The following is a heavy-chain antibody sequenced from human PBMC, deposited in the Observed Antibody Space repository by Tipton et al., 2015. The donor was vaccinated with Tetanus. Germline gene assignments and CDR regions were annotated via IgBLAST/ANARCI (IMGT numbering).Heavy chain of an antibody. J-gene: IGHJ5*01. V-gene: IGHV3-30*18. Sequence: SLRLSCAASRFTFSIYGMYWVRQAPGKGLEWVAFISYDGSTEYYAKSVKGRFTISRDNSKHTLYLQMNSLGPEDTAVYYCAKDLRYLSSWHDSWGQGALVTVSS. CDR1: RFTFSIYG. CDR2: ISYDGSTE. CDR3: AKDLRYLSSWHDS. D-gene: IGHD6-13*01.